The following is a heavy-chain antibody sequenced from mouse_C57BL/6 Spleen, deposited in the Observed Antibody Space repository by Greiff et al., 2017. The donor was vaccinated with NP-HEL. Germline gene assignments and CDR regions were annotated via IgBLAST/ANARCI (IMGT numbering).Heavy chain of an antibody. J-gene: IGHJ2*01. CDR3: ARGTTVVEGGFDY. CDR1: GYTFTSYW. CDR2: IDPSDSAT. D-gene: IGHD1-1*01. V-gene: IGHV1-52*01. Sequence: QVQLQQPGAELVRPGSSVKLSCKASGYTFTSYWMHWVKQRPIQGLEWIGNIDPSDSATHYNQKFKDKATLTVDKSSSTAYMQLSSRTSEDSAVYDCARGTTVVEGGFDYWGQGTTLTVSS.